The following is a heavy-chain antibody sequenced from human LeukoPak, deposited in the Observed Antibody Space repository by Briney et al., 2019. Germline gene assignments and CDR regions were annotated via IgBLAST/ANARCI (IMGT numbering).Heavy chain of an antibody. D-gene: IGHD3-3*01. Sequence: ASVKVSCKASGGTFSSYAISWVRQAPGQGLEWMGGIIPIFGTANYAQKFQGRVTITTDESTSTAYMELSSLRSEDTAVYYCARDRLSYYDFWSGYSYYYYYYMDVWGKGTTVTVSS. CDR3: ARDRLSYYDFWSGYSYYYYYYMDV. V-gene: IGHV1-69*05. CDR2: IIPIFGTA. CDR1: GGTFSSYA. J-gene: IGHJ6*03.